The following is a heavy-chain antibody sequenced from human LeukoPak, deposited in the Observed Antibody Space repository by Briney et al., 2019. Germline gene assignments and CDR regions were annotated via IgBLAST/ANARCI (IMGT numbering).Heavy chain of an antibody. CDR2: INPNSGGT. CDR1: GYTFTGYY. CDR3: ARVLGGVTGYQNSYSFDY. J-gene: IGHJ4*02. Sequence: ASVKVSCNASGYTFTGYYMHWVRQAPGQGLEWRGWINPNSGGTNYAQKFQGRVTMTRDTSISTAYMELSRLRFDDTAVYYCARVLGGVTGYQNSYSFDYWGQGTLVTVSS. D-gene: IGHD3-9*01. V-gene: IGHV1-2*02.